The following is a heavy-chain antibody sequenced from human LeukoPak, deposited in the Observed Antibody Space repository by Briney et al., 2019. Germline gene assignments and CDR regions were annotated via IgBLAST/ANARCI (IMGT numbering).Heavy chain of an antibody. CDR2: INPSGGST. V-gene: IGHV1-46*01. D-gene: IGHD2-15*01. J-gene: IGHJ4*02. CDR3: ARVRGWIDY. Sequence: ASVKVSCKASGYTFTSYGISWVRQAPGQGLEWMGIINPSGGSTSYAQKFQGRVTMTRDTSTSTVYMELSSLRSEDTAVYYCARVRGWIDYWGQGTLVTVSS. CDR1: GYTFTSYG.